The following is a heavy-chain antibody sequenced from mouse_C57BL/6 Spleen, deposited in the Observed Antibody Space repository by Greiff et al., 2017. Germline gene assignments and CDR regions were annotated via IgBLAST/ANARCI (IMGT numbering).Heavy chain of an antibody. CDR3: ARSLGSRVYYAMDY. CDR2: INPSTGGT. CDR1: GYSFTGYY. J-gene: IGHJ4*01. D-gene: IGHD1-1*01. Sequence: EVKLQESGPELVKPGASVKISCKASGYSFTGYYMNWVKQSPEKSLEWIGEINPSTGGTTYNQKFKAKATLTVDKSSSTAYMQLKSLTSEDSAVYYCARSLGSRVYYAMDYWGQGTSVTVSS. V-gene: IGHV1-42*01.